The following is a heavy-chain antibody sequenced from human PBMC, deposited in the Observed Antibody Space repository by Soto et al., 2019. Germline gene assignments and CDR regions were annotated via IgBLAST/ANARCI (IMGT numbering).Heavy chain of an antibody. V-gene: IGHV3-15*01. Sequence: PGGSLRLSCAASGFTFSNAWMSWVRQAPGKGLEWVGRIKSKTDGGTTDYAAPVKGRFTISRDDSKNTLYLQMSSLKTEDTAVYYCTTSQTVKYYYYYGMDVWGQGTTVTVSS. D-gene: IGHD4-17*01. CDR3: TTSQTVKYYYYYGMDV. J-gene: IGHJ6*02. CDR1: GFTFSNAW. CDR2: IKSKTDGGTT.